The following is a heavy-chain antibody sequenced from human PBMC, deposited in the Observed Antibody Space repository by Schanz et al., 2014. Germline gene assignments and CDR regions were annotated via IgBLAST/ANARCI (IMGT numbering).Heavy chain of an antibody. CDR1: GYTFTSDS. CDR3: AREVGLYDRGWFDP. Sequence: QVQLVQSGAEVKKPGASVKVSCKASGYTFTSDSMHWVRQAPGQGLEWMGWISPYNGNTNYAPKIQGRVTVTTDTSTSTVYMELSGLRSEDTAVYYCAREVGLYDRGWFDPWGQGTLVTVSS. V-gene: IGHV1-18*04. J-gene: IGHJ5*02. D-gene: IGHD3-22*01. CDR2: ISPYNGNT.